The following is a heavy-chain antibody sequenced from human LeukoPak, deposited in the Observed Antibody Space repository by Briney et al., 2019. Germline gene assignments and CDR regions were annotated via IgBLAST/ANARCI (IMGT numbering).Heavy chain of an antibody. CDR2: LSASGTAT. J-gene: IGHJ6*02. Sequence: GGSLRLSCAPSGFTFSSYAMTWVRQAPGKGLEWVSALSASGTATYYADSVQGRFSISRDNSKNTLFLQMNSLRAEDTAVYYCAKTTRIYYYYGMDVWGQGTTVTVSS. V-gene: IGHV3-23*01. D-gene: IGHD1-1*01. CDR1: GFTFSSYA. CDR3: AKTTRIYYYYGMDV.